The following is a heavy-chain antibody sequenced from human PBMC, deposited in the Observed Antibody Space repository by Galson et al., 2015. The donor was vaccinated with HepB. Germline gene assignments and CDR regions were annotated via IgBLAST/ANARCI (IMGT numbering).Heavy chain of an antibody. D-gene: IGHD5-12*01. J-gene: IGHJ4*02. Sequence: SLRLSCAAPGFTFSTHSMNWVRQAPGKGLEWVAVISYDGSNKYYADSVKGRFTISRDNSKNTLYLQMNSLRAEDTAVYYCAKERGYSGYDWGNYFDYWGQGTLVTVSS. CDR2: ISYDGSNK. CDR1: GFTFSTHS. V-gene: IGHV3-30*18. CDR3: AKERGYSGYDWGNYFDY.